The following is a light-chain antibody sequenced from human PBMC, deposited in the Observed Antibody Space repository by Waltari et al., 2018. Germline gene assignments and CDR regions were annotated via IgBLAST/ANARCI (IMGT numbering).Light chain of an antibody. V-gene: IGLV1-40*01. Sequence: QSVLTQPPSVSAAPGQRVTIPCTGSSSNIGGYYVSWYQQLPGTTPKLLIYQDNKRPSGVSDRFSGSKSGTSASLTITGLQTEDEADYYCLSYDSSLSAHDVFGSGTKLTVL. CDR2: QDN. CDR3: LSYDSSLSAHDV. J-gene: IGLJ6*01. CDR1: SSNIGGYY.